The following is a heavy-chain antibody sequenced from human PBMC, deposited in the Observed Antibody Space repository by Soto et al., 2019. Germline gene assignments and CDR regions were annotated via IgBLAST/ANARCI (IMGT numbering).Heavy chain of an antibody. D-gene: IGHD2-15*01. J-gene: IGHJ4*02. Sequence: QLQLQESGPGLVRPSETLSLTCTVSGDSIRSNTYSWAWIRQPPGKGLEYIGTVYYSGKTYYNWPLECRVTMPLDTSKNQFSLRLPSVTAADTGLYSWASHPPQEDGNKTGFDYWGQGTLVTVTS. CDR3: ASHPPQEDGNKTGFDY. CDR1: GDSIRSNTYS. V-gene: IGHV4-39*01. CDR2: VYYSGKT.